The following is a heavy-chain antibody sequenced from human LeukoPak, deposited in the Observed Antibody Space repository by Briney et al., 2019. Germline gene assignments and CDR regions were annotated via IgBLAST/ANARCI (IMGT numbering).Heavy chain of an antibody. CDR3: AKVPGIPVAGAYYYYAMDV. CDR1: GFSVSNNY. J-gene: IGHJ6*02. CDR2: IYIAGGT. D-gene: IGHD6-13*01. Sequence: GGSLRLSCAASGFSVSNNYMTWVRQAPGKGLEWVSVIYIAGGTYYADSVKGRFTISRDNFKNTLYLQMTSLRAEDTAVYYCAKVPGIPVAGAYYYYAMDVWGQGTTVTVSS. V-gene: IGHV3-53*01.